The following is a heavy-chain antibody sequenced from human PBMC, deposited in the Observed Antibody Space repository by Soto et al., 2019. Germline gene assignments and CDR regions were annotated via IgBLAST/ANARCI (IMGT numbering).Heavy chain of an antibody. J-gene: IGHJ4*02. V-gene: IGHV1-3*01. CDR2: INAGNGNT. Sequence: QVQLVQSGAEVWKPGASVELVCKASGYTVTTYTVHWVRQAPGQGLEWMGWINAGNGNTQYSQKFQGRVTITKDTSASTTYMEVSSLRSEDTAVYYCATKRGYTSASVDFWGQGALVTVSS. CDR3: ATKRGYTSASVDF. CDR1: GYTVTTYT. D-gene: IGHD5-18*01.